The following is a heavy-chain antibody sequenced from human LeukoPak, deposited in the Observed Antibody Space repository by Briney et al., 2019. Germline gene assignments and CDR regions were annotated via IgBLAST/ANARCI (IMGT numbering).Heavy chain of an antibody. CDR1: GFIFSTYW. CDR2: IIPNGSAT. Sequence: GGSLRLSCEASGFIFSTYWMGWGRQVPGKGLEWVDKIIPNGSATSDGASVQGRITSYRHNVKKTMSLQMNRLRCEETGVYICVRWGVESGMDYWGQGTLVTVSS. D-gene: IGHD3-10*01. J-gene: IGHJ4*02. V-gene: IGHV3-7*01. CDR3: VRWGVESGMDY.